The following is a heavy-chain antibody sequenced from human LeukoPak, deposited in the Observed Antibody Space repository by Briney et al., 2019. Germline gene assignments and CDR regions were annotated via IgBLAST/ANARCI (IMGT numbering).Heavy chain of an antibody. CDR2: ISHDGRTE. D-gene: IGHD5-24*01. CDR1: GFIFSNYV. V-gene: IGHV3-30*03. J-gene: IGHJ3*02. Sequence: PGRSLRLSCAASGFIFSNYVMHWVRQAPGKGLEWVAVISHDGRTEFYADSVKGRFTISRDNSKNTLDLQMFSLRAEDTAVYYCAREEEMATIQGAFDIWGQGTMVTVSS. CDR3: AREEEMATIQGAFDI.